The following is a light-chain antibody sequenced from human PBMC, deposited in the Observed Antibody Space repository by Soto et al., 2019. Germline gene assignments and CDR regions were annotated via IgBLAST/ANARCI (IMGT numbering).Light chain of an antibody. CDR2: EVS. CDR3: CSYAGSSTFV. CDR1: SSDAGSYNL. J-gene: IGLJ1*01. Sequence: QSVLTQPASVSGSPGQSITISCTGTSSDAGSYNLVSWYQQHPGKAPKLMIYEVSKRPSRVSNRFSGSKSGNTASLTISGLQAEDDADYYCCSYAGSSTFVFGTGTKVTVL. V-gene: IGLV2-23*02.